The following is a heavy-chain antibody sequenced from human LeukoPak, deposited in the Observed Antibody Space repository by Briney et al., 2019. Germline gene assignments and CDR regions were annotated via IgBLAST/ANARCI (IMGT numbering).Heavy chain of an antibody. CDR2: IYYSGST. Sequence: SESLSLTCTVSGGSISSYYWNWIRQPPGKGLEWIGHIYYSGSTNYNPSLKSRVTISVDKYKNHFSLKLSTMTAADTAVYYCARAPLRYCYYYMDVWGKGTTVTVSS. J-gene: IGHJ6*03. CDR1: GGSISSYY. V-gene: IGHV4-59*01. CDR3: ARAPLRYCYYYMDV.